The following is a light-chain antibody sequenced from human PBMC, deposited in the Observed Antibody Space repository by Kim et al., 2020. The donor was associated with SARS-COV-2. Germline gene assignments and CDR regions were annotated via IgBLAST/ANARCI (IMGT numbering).Light chain of an antibody. Sequence: QPVLTQSSSASASLGSSVKLTCTLSSGHSSYIIAWHQQQPGKAPRYLMKLEGSGSYNKGSGVPDRFSGSSSGADRYLTISNLQSEDEADYYCETWDSKGVFGGGTKVPS. CDR1: SGHSSYI. CDR3: ETWDSKGV. CDR2: LEGSGSY. J-gene: IGLJ3*02. V-gene: IGLV4-60*03.